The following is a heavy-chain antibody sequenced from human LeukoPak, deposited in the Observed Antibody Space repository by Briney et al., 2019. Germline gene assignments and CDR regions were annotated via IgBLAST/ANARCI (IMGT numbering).Heavy chain of an antibody. J-gene: IGHJ6*02. CDR3: ARGPLHGMDV. CDR2: ISYDGSNK. Sequence: GRSLRLSCAASGFTFSSYAMHWVRQTPGKGLEWVAVISYDGSNKYYADSVKGRFTISRDNSKNTLYLQMNSLRAEDTAVYYCARGPLHGMDVWGQGTTVTVSS. CDR1: GFTFSSYA. V-gene: IGHV3-30-3*01.